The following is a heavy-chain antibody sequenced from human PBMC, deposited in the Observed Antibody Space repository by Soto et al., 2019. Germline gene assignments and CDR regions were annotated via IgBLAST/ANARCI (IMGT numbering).Heavy chain of an antibody. CDR3: EKHAAAAAPDY. J-gene: IGHJ4*02. D-gene: IGHD6-13*01. CDR1: GFTFSSYA. Sequence: EVQLLESGGGLVQPGGSLRLSCTASGFTFSSYAMSWVRQAPGQGLEWVSLISASGGGTDYADSVRGRPTISIANSKNTLYLPMNSLRAEDTAVYYCEKHAAAAAPDYWGQGTQVTVSS. CDR2: ISASGGGT. V-gene: IGHV3-23*01.